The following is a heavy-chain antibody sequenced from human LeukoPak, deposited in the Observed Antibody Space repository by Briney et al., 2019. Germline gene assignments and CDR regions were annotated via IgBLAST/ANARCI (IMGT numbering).Heavy chain of an antibody. J-gene: IGHJ4*02. CDR1: GSLFSGYW. CDR3: ARTRATVTTGPDY. D-gene: IGHD4-17*01. Sequence: GESLKISCKGSGSLFSGYWIGWVRQMPGKGLEWMGIIYPGDSDTRYSPSFQGQVTISVDKSISTAYLQWNSLKASDTATYFCARTRATVTTGPDYWGQGTLVTVSS. V-gene: IGHV5-51*01. CDR2: IYPGDSDT.